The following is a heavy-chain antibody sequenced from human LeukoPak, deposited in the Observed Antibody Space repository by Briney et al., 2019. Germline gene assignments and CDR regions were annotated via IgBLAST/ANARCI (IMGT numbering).Heavy chain of an antibody. CDR1: GGSISSGSYY. V-gene: IGHV4-61*02. Sequence: SETLSLTCIVSGGSISSGSYYWSWIRQPAGKGLEWIGRIYTSGSTNYNPSLKSRVTISVDTSKNQFSLKLSSVTAADTAVYYCARAHTTVTRFNYYYYMDVWGKGTTVTVSS. D-gene: IGHD4-17*01. J-gene: IGHJ6*03. CDR3: ARAHTTVTRFNYYYYMDV. CDR2: IYTSGST.